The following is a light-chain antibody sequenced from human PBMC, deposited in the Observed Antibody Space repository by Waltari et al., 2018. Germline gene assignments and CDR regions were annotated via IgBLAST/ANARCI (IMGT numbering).Light chain of an antibody. CDR3: QQYDGEVVT. V-gene: IGKV3-20*01. CDR1: QSVPSIS. J-gene: IGKJ4*01. Sequence: EIVLTQSPGTLSLSPGERATLSCRASQSVPSISLTWYHQKLGQAPSLLIYGTSSRATGIPDRFSGSGSGTDFTLTISRLEPEDFVVYYCQQYDGEVVTFGGGTKVEI. CDR2: GTS.